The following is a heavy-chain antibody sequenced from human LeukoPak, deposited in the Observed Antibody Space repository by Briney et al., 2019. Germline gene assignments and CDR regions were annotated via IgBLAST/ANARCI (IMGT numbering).Heavy chain of an antibody. CDR3: AKANSGSYFHFAY. D-gene: IGHD1-26*01. V-gene: IGHV3-23*01. CDR1: GFTFSSYA. Sequence: GGSLRLSCAASGFTFSSYAMDWVRQAPGKGLECVSGISGSGATTYYANSVKGRFTISRDNSKNTLSLQMRSLRAEDTAVYYCAKANSGSYFHFAYWGQGTLVTVSS. J-gene: IGHJ4*02. CDR2: ISGSGATT.